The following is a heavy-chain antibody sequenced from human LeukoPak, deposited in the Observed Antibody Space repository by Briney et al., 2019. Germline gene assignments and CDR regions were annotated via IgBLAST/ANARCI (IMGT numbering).Heavy chain of an antibody. Sequence: ASVKVSFKASGYTFTGYYMHWVRQAPGQGLEWMGRINPNSGGTNYAQKLQGRVTMTRDTSISTAYMELSRLRSDDTAVYYCARGVYQGDYFDYWGQGTLVTVSS. V-gene: IGHV1-2*06. J-gene: IGHJ4*02. CDR1: GYTFTGYY. CDR3: ARGVYQGDYFDY. CDR2: INPNSGGT. D-gene: IGHD6-6*01.